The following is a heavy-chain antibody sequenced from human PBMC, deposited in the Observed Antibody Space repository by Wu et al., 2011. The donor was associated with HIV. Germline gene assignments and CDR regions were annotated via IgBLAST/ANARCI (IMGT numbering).Heavy chain of an antibody. J-gene: IGHJ4*02. CDR2: INVYNGNT. CDR3: ARTGYSSSWLSPPEDYFDY. Sequence: QVHLVQSGPEVKKPGASVKISCKASGYTFSSYGISWVRQAPGQGLEWMGWINVYNGNTNYAQNLQGRVTLTTDTSMSTAYLNLRSLRSDDTAVYYCARTGYSSSWLSPPEDYFDYWGQGTWSPSPQ. CDR1: GYTFSSYG. V-gene: IGHV1-18*01. D-gene: IGHD6-13*01.